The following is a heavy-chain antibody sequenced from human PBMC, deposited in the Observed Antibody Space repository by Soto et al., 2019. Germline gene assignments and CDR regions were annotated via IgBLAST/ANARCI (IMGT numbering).Heavy chain of an antibody. J-gene: IGHJ3*02. CDR3: TKAYIITIFGVVIETPGDGFDI. D-gene: IGHD3-3*01. Sequence: EVQLLESGGGLVQPGGSLRLSCAASGFTFSSYAMSWVRQAPGKGLEWVSSIRGSGGSTNYADSVKRRFTISEDNSKNTLYVRMSILRVEDTAFYYCTKAYIITIFGVVIETPGDGFDIWGQGTMVTVSS. CDR2: IRGSGGST. CDR1: GFTFSSYA. V-gene: IGHV3-23*01.